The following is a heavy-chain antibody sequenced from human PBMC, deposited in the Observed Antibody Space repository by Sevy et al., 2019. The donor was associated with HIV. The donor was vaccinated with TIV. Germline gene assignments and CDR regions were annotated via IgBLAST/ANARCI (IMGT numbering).Heavy chain of an antibody. J-gene: IGHJ4*02. CDR1: GDSVSSNSAA. CDR3: ARVADCSSNGCDASWGVFDF. D-gene: IGHD2-2*01. V-gene: IGHV6-1*01. CDR2: TYYRSRWYS. Sequence: KQSQTLSLTCAISGDSVSSNSAAWSWIRQSPSRGLEWLGRTYYRSRWYSDYAVSVKSRITINPDTSKNQFSLQLNSVTPEETAVYYCARVADCSSNGCDASWGVFDFWGQGTLVTVSS.